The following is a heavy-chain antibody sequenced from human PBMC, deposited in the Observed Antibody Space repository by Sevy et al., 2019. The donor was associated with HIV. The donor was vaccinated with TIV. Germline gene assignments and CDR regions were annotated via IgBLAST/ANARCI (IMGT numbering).Heavy chain of an antibody. CDR3: ARGVGSNWFFNY. CDR2: ITSVTSYM. J-gene: IGHJ4*02. Sequence: GGSLRLSCAASGFTFSNYNMHWVRQAPGKGLEWISSITSVTSYMDYADSVKGRFTISTNSAKNSLYLQMNSLRVEDTAVYYCARGVGSNWFFNYWGQGALVTVSS. CDR1: GFTFSNYN. D-gene: IGHD6-13*01. V-gene: IGHV3-21*01.